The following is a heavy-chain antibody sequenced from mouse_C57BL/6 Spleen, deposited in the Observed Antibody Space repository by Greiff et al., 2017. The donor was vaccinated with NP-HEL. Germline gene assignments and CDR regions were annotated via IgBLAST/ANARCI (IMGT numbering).Heavy chain of an antibody. Sequence: VQLQQSGPELVKPGASVKISCKASGYTFTDYYINWVKPRPGQGLEWIGWIFPGSGSTYYNEKFKGKATLTVDKSSSTAYMLLSSLTSEDSAVYFCARVYGSSYNYAMDYWGQGTSVTVSS. V-gene: IGHV1-75*01. D-gene: IGHD1-1*01. CDR2: IFPGSGST. CDR1: GYTFTDYY. CDR3: ARVYGSSYNYAMDY. J-gene: IGHJ4*01.